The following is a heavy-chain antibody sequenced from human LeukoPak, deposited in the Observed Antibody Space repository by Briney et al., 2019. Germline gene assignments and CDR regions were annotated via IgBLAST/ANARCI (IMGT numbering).Heavy chain of an antibody. V-gene: IGHV3-64D*09. CDR2: ISDSGGST. Sequence: GGSLRLSCSASGFPFSGYAMHWVREAPGRGLEYVSAISDSGGSTYYADSVKGRFTISRDHSKNTLYLQMSRLRAEDTAVYFCVRGYSFGPYGMDVWGQGTTVTVSS. D-gene: IGHD2-15*01. CDR3: VRGYSFGPYGMDV. CDR1: GFPFSGYA. J-gene: IGHJ6*02.